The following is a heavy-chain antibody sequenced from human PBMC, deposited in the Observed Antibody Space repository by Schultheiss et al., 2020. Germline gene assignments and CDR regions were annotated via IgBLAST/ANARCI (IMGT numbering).Heavy chain of an antibody. CDR3: ARGARIQLWLGNWFDP. Sequence: SQTLSLTCTVSGGSISSGSYYWSWIRQPAGKGLEWIGRIYTSGSTNYNPSLKSRVTISVDTSKNQFSLKLSSVTAADTAVYYCARGARIQLWLGNWFDPWGQGTLVTVSS. CDR1: GGSISSGSYY. J-gene: IGHJ5*02. V-gene: IGHV4-61*02. D-gene: IGHD5-18*01. CDR2: IYTSGST.